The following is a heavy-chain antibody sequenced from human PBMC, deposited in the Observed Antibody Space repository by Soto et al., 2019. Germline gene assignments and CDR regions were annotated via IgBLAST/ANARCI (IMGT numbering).Heavy chain of an antibody. CDR3: AKDRSPYCSTASCYDASSS. CDR1: GFTFSSYG. V-gene: IGHV3-30*18. CDR2: ISYDGSHK. Sequence: QVQLVESGGGVVQPGRSLRLSCAASGFTFSSYGMHWVRQAPGKGLGWVALISYDGSHKYYAVSEQGRFTISRDNSKNTLDLQMNSLRDEDTAVYYCAKDRSPYCSTASCYDASSSWGQGTLVTVSS. J-gene: IGHJ5*02. D-gene: IGHD2-2*01.